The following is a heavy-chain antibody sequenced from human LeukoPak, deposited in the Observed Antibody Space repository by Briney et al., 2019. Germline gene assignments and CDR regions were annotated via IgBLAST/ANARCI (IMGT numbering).Heavy chain of an antibody. CDR2: ISAYNGNT. CDR1: GYTFTSYG. Sequence: ASVKVSCKASGYTFTSYGISWVRRAPGQGLEWMGWISAYNGNTNYAQKLQGRDTMTTDTSTSTAYMELRSLRSDDTAVYYCARAYYYGSVDYWGQGTLVTVSS. D-gene: IGHD3-10*01. CDR3: ARAYYYGSVDY. J-gene: IGHJ4*02. V-gene: IGHV1-18*01.